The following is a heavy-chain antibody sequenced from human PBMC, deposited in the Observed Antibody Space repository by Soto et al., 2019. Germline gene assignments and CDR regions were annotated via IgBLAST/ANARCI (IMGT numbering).Heavy chain of an antibody. D-gene: IGHD5-12*01. V-gene: IGHV1-2*02. J-gene: IGHJ3*02. CDR1: GYTFTGYY. CDR3: ARGMATIASAFDI. CDR2: INPNSGGT. Sequence: ASVKVSCKASGYTFTGYYMHWVRQAPGQGLEWMGWINPNSGGTNYAQKFQGRVTMTRDTSISTAYMELSRLRSDDTAVYYCARGMATIASAFDIWGKGTMVTVSS.